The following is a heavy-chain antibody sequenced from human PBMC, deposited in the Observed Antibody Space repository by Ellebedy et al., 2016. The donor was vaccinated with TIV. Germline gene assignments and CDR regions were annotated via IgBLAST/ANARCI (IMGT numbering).Heavy chain of an antibody. Sequence: GESLKISCEASGFTLHTYWMGWVRQAPGKGLEWVANIRQDGGEKYHVDSVRGRFTISRDNAKNSLFLQMNSLGAEDTAVYYCVRGFSGGNCYYLRCGMDVWGRGTTVTVSS. D-gene: IGHD2-21*01. CDR1: GFTLHTYW. CDR2: IRQDGGEK. J-gene: IGHJ6*02. V-gene: IGHV3-7*01. CDR3: VRGFSGGNCYYLRCGMDV.